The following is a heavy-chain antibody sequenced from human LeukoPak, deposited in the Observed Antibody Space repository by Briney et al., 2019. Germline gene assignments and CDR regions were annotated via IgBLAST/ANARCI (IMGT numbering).Heavy chain of an antibody. CDR3: ARLRYHYYFDY. D-gene: IGHD3-9*01. CDR1: GFTFSSYG. J-gene: IGHJ4*02. CDR2: IWYDGSNK. V-gene: IGHV3-33*08. Sequence: GRSLRLSCAASGFTFSSYGMHWVRQAPGKGLEWVAVIWYDGSNKYYADSVKGRFTISRDNSKNTLYLQMNSLRAEDTAVYYCARLRYHYYFDYWGQGTLVTVSS.